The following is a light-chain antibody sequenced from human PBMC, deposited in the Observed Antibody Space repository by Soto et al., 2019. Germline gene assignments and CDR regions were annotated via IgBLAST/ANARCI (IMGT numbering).Light chain of an antibody. Sequence: EIVLTQSPGTLSLSPGERATLSCRASQSVSSSFLAWYQQKPGQAPRLLIYGASSRATGIPDRFSGSGSGTGFTLTVSRLEPEDVEVYYCEEYDSSPWTFGQGTKVEIK. J-gene: IGKJ1*01. CDR1: QSVSSSF. V-gene: IGKV3-20*01. CDR2: GAS. CDR3: EEYDSSPWT.